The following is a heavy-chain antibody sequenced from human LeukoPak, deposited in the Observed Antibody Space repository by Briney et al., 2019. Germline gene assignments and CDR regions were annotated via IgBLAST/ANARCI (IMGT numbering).Heavy chain of an antibody. CDR2: IYKIGTT. CDR3: VIGVGWQPDY. CDR1: GDSVTGYY. D-gene: IGHD2-15*01. V-gene: IGHV4-59*02. J-gene: IGHJ4*02. Sequence: SETLSLTCTVFGDSVTGYYLNWVRQPPGKGLEWIGHIYKIGTTNYNPSLKSRLTISADTPKNHFSLKLRSVTPAATPGYYCVIGVGWQPDYWGQGALVTVPS.